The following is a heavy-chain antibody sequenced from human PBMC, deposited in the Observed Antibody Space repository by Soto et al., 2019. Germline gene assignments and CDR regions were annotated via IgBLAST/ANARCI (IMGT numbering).Heavy chain of an antibody. V-gene: IGHV3-49*04. CDR1: GFTFGDYA. CDR3: GSGSYSSAYYYYYYGMDV. Sequence: PGGSLRLSCTASGFTFGDYAMSWVRQAPGKGLEWVGFIRSKAYGGTTEYAASVKGRFTISRDDSKSIAYLQMNSLKTEDTAVYYCGSGSYSSAYYYYYYGMDVWGQGTTVTVS. CDR2: IRSKAYGGTT. D-gene: IGHD3-10*01. J-gene: IGHJ6*02.